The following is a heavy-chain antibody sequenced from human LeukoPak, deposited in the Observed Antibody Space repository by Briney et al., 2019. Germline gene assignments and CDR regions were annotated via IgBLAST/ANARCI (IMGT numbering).Heavy chain of an antibody. D-gene: IGHD3-10*01. CDR1: GFSFTTYG. V-gene: IGHV3-30*18. CDR2: ISYDGGKR. CDR3: AKGLRWFGNFYFNFFDH. Sequence: GGSLRLSCSTSGFSFTTYGMHWVRQAPGKGLEWVAFISYDGGKRYFADSVKGRFSISRDNSASALFLDMDSLRTEDTAVYFCAKGLRWFGNFYFNFFDHWGQGILVTVSS. J-gene: IGHJ4*02.